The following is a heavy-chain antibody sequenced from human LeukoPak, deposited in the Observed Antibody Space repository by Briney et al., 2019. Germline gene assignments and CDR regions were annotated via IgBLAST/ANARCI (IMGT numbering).Heavy chain of an antibody. CDR1: GYTLTELS. CDR2: FDPEDGET. D-gene: IGHD3-10*01. J-gene: IGHJ6*02. Sequence: ASVKVSCKVSGYTLTELSMHWVRQAPGKGLEWMGGFDPEDGETIYAQKFQGRVTMTEDTSTDTAYMELSSLRSEDTAVYYCATDRGYYGSGGHYYYGMDVWGQGTTVTVSS. CDR3: ATDRGYYGSGGHYYYGMDV. V-gene: IGHV1-24*01.